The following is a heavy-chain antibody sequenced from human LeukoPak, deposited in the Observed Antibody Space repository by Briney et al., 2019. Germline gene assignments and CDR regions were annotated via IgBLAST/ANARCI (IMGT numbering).Heavy chain of an antibody. D-gene: IGHD4-17*01. CDR2: IYYSGST. CDR1: GGSIITRSFY. V-gene: IGHV4-39*01. Sequence: SETLSLTCTVSGGSIITRSFYWGWIRQPPGKGLEWIGSIYYSGSTYYNPSLKSRVTISVDTSKNQFSLKLSSVTAADTAVFYCARHDYSDDDLNCFDYWGQGTLVTVSS. CDR3: ARHDYSDDDLNCFDY. J-gene: IGHJ4*02.